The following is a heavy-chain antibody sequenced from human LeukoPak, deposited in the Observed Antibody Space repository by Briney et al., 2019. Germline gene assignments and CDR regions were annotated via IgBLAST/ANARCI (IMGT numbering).Heavy chain of an antibody. CDR3: ASGPDYYDSSGYLDY. V-gene: IGHV3-53*01. J-gene: IGHJ4*02. D-gene: IGHD3-22*01. Sequence: GGPLRLSCAASGFIVNNKYMTWVRQAPGKGLEWVSLIYNDGRTYYADSVKGRCTISRDNSKNTLYLQMNSLRAEDTAVYYCASGPDYYDSSGYLDYWGQGTLVTVSS. CDR2: IYNDGRT. CDR1: GFIVNNKY.